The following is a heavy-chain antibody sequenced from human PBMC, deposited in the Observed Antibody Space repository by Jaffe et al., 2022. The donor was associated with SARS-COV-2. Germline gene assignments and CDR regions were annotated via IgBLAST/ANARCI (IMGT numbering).Heavy chain of an antibody. J-gene: IGHJ6*02. CDR1: GGSISSGSYY. CDR3: ARGNLLSKVVYYYGMDV. CDR2: IYTSGST. Sequence: QVQLQESGPGLVKPSQTLSLTCTVSGGSISSGSYYWSWIRQPAGKRLEWIGRIYTSGSTNYNPSLKSRVTISVDTSKNQFSLKLSSVTAADTAVYYCARGNLLSKVVYYYGMDVWGQGTTVTVSS. V-gene: IGHV4-61*02. D-gene: IGHD2-15*01.